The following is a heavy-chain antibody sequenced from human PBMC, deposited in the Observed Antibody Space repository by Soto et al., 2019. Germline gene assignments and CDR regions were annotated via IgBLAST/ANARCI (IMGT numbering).Heavy chain of an antibody. V-gene: IGHV3-13*01. CDR1: GFTLSTYD. D-gene: IGHD2-2*01. Sequence: GGSLSLSCAASGFTLSTYDMHWVRQATGKGLEWVAVLSSGGDTYYAGPVKGRFTISRDNSKNTLYLQMNSLRAEDTAVYYCANNGAPGYCSSTSCSIYYFDYWGQGTLVTVSS. J-gene: IGHJ4*02. CDR3: ANNGAPGYCSSTSCSIYYFDY. CDR2: LSSGGDT.